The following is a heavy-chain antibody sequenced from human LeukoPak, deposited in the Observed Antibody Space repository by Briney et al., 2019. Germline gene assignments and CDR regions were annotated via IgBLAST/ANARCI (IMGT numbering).Heavy chain of an antibody. CDR2: LNPNSGNT. Sequence: GASVKVSCKASGYTFTSYDINWVRQATGQGLEWMGWLNPNSGNTGYAQKFQGRVTMTRNTSISTAYVELRSLRSDDTAVYYCARDLLRYFDWLGMAGYWGQGTLVTVSS. D-gene: IGHD3-9*01. J-gene: IGHJ4*02. CDR1: GYTFTSYD. V-gene: IGHV1-8*01. CDR3: ARDLLRYFDWLGMAGY.